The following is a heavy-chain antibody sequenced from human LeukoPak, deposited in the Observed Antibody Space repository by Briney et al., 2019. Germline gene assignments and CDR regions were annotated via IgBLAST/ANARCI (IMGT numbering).Heavy chain of an antibody. J-gene: IGHJ4*02. CDR1: GFTFSNAW. CDR3: TTGGYDSSEDCFDY. V-gene: IGHV3-15*01. D-gene: IGHD3-22*01. CDR2: IKSKTDGGTT. Sequence: GGSLRLSCAASGFTFSNAWMRWVCQAPGKGLEWVGRIKSKTDGGTTDYAAPVKGRFTISRDDSKNTLYLQMNSLKTEDTAVYYCTTGGYDSSEDCFDYWGQGTLVTVSS.